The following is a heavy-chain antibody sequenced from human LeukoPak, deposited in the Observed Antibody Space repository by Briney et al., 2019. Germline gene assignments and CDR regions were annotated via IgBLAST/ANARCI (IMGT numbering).Heavy chain of an antibody. J-gene: IGHJ5*01. CDR3: VKVPRDTYGTNWFVS. D-gene: IGHD2-21*01. Sequence: PGGSLRLSCVASGFSFGNYAMSWVRQAPGKGLQWVSQISGTGGATWYAGFARDRFTISRDNSKKTLYLQMSGLRVEDTAMYYCVKVPRDTYGTNWFVSWGQGTLLIVSS. V-gene: IGHV3-23*01. CDR1: GFSFGNYA. CDR2: ISGTGGAT.